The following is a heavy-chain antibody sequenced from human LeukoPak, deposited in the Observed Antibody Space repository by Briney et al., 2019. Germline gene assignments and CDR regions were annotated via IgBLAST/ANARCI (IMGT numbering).Heavy chain of an antibody. V-gene: IGHV1-18*01. CDR3: VRDEDYGIYVNFDF. CDR1: GYNFILHG. J-gene: IGHJ4*02. CDR2: ISTYNGNT. Sequence: ASVKVSCEASGYNFILHGISWVRLAPGQGLEWMGWISTYNGNTKYAQNLQGRVTMTTDTSTSTAYMELRSLRSDDTAVYYCVRDEDYGIYVNFDFWGQGTLVTVSS. D-gene: IGHD4-17*01.